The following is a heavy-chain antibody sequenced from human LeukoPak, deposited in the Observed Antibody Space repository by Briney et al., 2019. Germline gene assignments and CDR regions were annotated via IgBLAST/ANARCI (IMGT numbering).Heavy chain of an antibody. CDR3: ALLDRSGWYCIDN. Sequence: GGSLRLSCAASGFTFSSYWMSWVRQAPGKGLEWVAVIYSGGATYHAKSVKGRFTISRDNSKDTLYLQMNSLRAEDTAVYYCALLDRSGWYCIDNWGQGTLVTVSS. D-gene: IGHD6-19*01. CDR1: GFTFSSYW. V-gene: IGHV3-53*01. J-gene: IGHJ4*02. CDR2: IYSGGAT.